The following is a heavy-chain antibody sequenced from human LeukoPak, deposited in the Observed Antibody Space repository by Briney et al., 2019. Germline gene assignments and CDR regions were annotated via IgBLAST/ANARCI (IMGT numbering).Heavy chain of an antibody. V-gene: IGHV4-59*01. D-gene: IGHD3-22*01. J-gene: IGHJ4*02. CDR1: GGSISSYY. CDR3: TSSSGYYGY. Sequence: SETLSLTCTVSGGSISSYYWSWIRQPPGRGLERIGYIYYSGSTNYNPSLKSRVTISVDTSKNQFSLKLSSVTAADTAVYYCTSSSGYYGYWGQGTLVTVSS. CDR2: IYYSGST.